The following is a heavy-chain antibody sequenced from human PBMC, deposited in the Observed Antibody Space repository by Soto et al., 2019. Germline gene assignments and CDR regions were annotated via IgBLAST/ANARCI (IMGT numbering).Heavy chain of an antibody. V-gene: IGHV1-18*01. D-gene: IGHD3-22*01. CDR1: GYTFTSYG. CDR3: ARDAYYDSSGYTVDY. CDR2: ISAYNGNT. J-gene: IGHJ4*02. Sequence: ASVKVSCKASGYTFTSYGISWVRQAPGQGLEWMGWISAYNGNTNYAQKLQGRVTMTTDTSTSTAYMELRSLISDDTAVYYCARDAYYDSSGYTVDYWGQGTLVTVSS.